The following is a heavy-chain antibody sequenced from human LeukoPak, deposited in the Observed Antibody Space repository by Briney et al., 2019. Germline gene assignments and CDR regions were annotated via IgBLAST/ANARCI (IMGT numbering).Heavy chain of an antibody. J-gene: IGHJ6*02. D-gene: IGHD2-21*02. V-gene: IGHV1-69*04. CDR3: ARGVCGGDCYLRDYYYYGMDV. CDR1: GGTFSSYA. Sequence: ASVKVSCKASGGTFSSYAISWVRQAPGQGLEWMGRIIPTFGIANYAQKFQGRVTITADKSTSTAYMELSSLRSEDTAVYYCARGVCGGDCYLRDYYYYGMDVWGQGTTVTVSS. CDR2: IIPTFGIA.